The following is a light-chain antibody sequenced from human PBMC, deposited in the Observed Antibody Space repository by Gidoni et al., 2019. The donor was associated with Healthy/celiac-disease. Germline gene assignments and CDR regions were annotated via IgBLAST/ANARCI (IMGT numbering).Light chain of an antibody. CDR3: QQFNSYPLP. CDR1: QGISSA. J-gene: IGKJ4*01. Sequence: AIQLTQSPSSLSASVGDRVTITCRASQGISSALAWYQQKPGKAPKLLIYDASSLESGVPSRFSRSGSGTDFPLTLRSLQPEDFATYYCQQFNSYPLPFGGGTKVEIK. V-gene: IGKV1-13*02. CDR2: DAS.